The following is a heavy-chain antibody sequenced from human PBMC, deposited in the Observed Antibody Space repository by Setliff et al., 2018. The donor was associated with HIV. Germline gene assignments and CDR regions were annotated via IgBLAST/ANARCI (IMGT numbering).Heavy chain of an antibody. CDR2: ISAYNGNT. V-gene: IGHV1-18*01. D-gene: IGHD2-2*01. Sequence: GASVKVSCKASGYTFTSYGISWVRQAPGQGLEWMGWISAYNGNTNYAQKLQDRLTMTTDTSTTTASMELRSLRSDDTAVYYCVRGHCNSDKCWYTWFDPWGQGTLVTVSS. J-gene: IGHJ5*02. CDR3: VRGHCNSDKCWYTWFDP. CDR1: GYTFTSYG.